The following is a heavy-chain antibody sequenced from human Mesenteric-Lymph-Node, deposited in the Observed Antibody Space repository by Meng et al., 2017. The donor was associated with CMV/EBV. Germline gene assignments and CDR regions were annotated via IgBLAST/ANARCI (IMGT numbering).Heavy chain of an antibody. V-gene: IGHV4-38-2*02. J-gene: IGHJ6*02. Sequence: SETLSLTCTVSGSSISTSYYWGWIRQPPWGGLEWIGSVHHTGLTYYNPSLKSRVTISVVTSKNQFSLKVSSVTAADTALYYCVRGSYTYGLPPGYYYGMDVWGQGTTVTVSS. CDR1: GSSISTSYY. CDR2: VHHTGLT. D-gene: IGHD5-18*01. CDR3: VRGSYTYGLPPGYYYGMDV.